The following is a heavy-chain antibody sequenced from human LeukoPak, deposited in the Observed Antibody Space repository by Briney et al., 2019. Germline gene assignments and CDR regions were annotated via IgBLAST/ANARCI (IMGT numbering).Heavy chain of an antibody. CDR3: AGTTLYCGGDCYSYFQH. D-gene: IGHD2-21*02. CDR1: GFTFGDYA. J-gene: IGHJ1*01. CDR2: IYYSGST. V-gene: IGHV4-59*01. Sequence: GSLRLSCTASGFTFGDYAMSWIRQPPGKGLEWIGYIYYSGSTNYNPSLKSRVTISVDTSKNQFSLKLSSVTAAGTAVYYCAGTTLYCGGDCYSYFQHWGQGTLVTVSS.